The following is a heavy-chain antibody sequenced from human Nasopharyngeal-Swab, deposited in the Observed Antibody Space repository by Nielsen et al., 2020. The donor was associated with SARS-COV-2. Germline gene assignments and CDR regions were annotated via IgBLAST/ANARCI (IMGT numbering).Heavy chain of an antibody. D-gene: IGHD3-10*01. Sequence: WTRQPPGKGLEWIGSIYYSGSTYYNPSLKSRVTISVHTSKNQFSLKLSSVTAADTAVYYCARQGSGSYYSRGYYFDYWGQGTLVTVSS. CDR3: ARQGSGSYYSRGYYFDY. CDR2: IYYSGST. J-gene: IGHJ4*02. V-gene: IGHV4-39*01.